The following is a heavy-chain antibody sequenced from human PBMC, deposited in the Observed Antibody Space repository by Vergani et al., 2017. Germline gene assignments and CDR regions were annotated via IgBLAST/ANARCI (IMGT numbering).Heavy chain of an antibody. J-gene: IGHJ4*02. CDR2: ISAYNGNT. D-gene: IGHD1-26*01. V-gene: IGHV1-18*04. CDR1: GYSFTSYW. CDR3: ARQGPGATYDY. Sequence: VQLVQSGAEVKKPGESLKISCKGSGYSFTSYWIGWVRQMPGKGLEWMGWISAYNGNTNYAQKLQGRVTMTTDTSTSTAYMELRSLRSDDTAVYYCARQGPGATYDYWGQGTLVTVSS.